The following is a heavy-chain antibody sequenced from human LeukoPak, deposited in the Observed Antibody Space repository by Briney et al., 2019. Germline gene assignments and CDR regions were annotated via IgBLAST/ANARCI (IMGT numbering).Heavy chain of an antibody. J-gene: IGHJ4*02. V-gene: IGHV3-21*01. Sequence: PGGSLRLSCADSGVTFSSYSMTWVRQAPGEGLGWVSSIIIGTNYIYTADSVKGRVAISRDKAQSSLYLQMNSLRADDTAVYYCARDWVGGGSCYDLWGQGTLVTVSS. CDR2: IIIGTNYI. CDR3: ARDWVGGGSCYDL. D-gene: IGHD2-15*01. CDR1: GVTFSSYS.